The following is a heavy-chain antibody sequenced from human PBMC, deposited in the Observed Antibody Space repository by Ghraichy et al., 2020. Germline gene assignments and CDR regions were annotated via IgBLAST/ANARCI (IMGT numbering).Heavy chain of an antibody. D-gene: IGHD3-10*01. Sequence: GGSLRLSCAASGFTFSSYAMSWVRQAPGKGLEWVSAISGSGGSTYYADSVKGRFTISRDNSKNTLYLQMNSLRAEDTAVYYCAKINRRDYGSGSYYKDYWGQGTLVTVSS. CDR2: ISGSGGST. CDR3: AKINRRDYGSGSYYKDY. CDR1: GFTFSSYA. V-gene: IGHV3-23*01. J-gene: IGHJ4*02.